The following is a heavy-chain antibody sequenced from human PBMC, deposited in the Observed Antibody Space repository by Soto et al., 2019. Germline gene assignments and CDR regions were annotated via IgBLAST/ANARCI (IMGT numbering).Heavy chain of an antibody. CDR2: ISATGASI. V-gene: IGHV3-23*01. J-gene: IGHJ4*02. D-gene: IGHD1-26*01. CDR1: GFTFSSYS. Sequence: XGFLRISCAASGFTFSSYSINWVRQTPGEGLEWVSTISATGASIYYADSVKGRFTISRDNSRNTLYLQMNSLRAEDTALYFCATDHEEGGGSFLDSWGQGTLVTVSS. CDR3: ATDHEEGGGSFLDS.